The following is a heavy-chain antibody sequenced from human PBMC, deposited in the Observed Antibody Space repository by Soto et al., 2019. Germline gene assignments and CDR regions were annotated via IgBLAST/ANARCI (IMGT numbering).Heavy chain of an antibody. CDR1: GYTFITYI. CDR3: SWSYISSSYCFDP. Sequence: APVNGYCKASGYTFITYIMHFVRQAPVQGLEWMGVINPSRGTTTYAQKFQDRVTMTRDTSASTVYMELSSLRSEDTAMYYCSWSYISSSYCFDPWGQGLLGTVSS. J-gene: IGHJ5*02. D-gene: IGHD6-6*01. CDR2: INPSRGTT. V-gene: IGHV1-46*03.